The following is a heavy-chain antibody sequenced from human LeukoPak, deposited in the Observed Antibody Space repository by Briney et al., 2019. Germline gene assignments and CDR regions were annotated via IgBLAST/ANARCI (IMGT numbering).Heavy chain of an antibody. CDR1: GFTFSSNG. Sequence: GGSLSFSCAASGFTFSSNGMHWVAQAPGKGLEWVAFIRYDGSNKYYADSVRGRFTISRDNSKNTLYLQMNSLRAEDTAVYYCAKVGWAGDYWGQGTLVTVSS. V-gene: IGHV3-30*02. CDR3: AKVGWAGDY. CDR2: IRYDGSNK. D-gene: IGHD6-19*01. J-gene: IGHJ4*02.